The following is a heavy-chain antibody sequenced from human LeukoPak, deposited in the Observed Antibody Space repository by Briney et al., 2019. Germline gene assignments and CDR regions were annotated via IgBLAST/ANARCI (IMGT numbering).Heavy chain of an antibody. D-gene: IGHD3-3*01. CDR1: GGSISSYY. Sequence: SETLSLTCTVSGGSISSYYWTWIQQPPGRGLEWVGYISYGGSTNYNPSLESRVTISVDTSTNQFSLKLSSVTAADTAVYYCARGIFGMVLNAFDLWGRGTMVTVSS. V-gene: IGHV4-59*01. CDR3: ARGIFGMVLNAFDL. CDR2: ISYGGST. J-gene: IGHJ3*01.